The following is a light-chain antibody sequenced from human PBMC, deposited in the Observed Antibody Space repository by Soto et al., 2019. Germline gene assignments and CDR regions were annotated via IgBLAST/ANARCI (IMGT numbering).Light chain of an antibody. CDR1: QDIRNF. V-gene: IGKV1-27*01. Sequence: IQMTQSPTSLAASVGDRVTITCRASQDIRNFVAWYQQKPGKAPQLLIYAASTLQSGVPSRFSGSGSGTDFTLTINILQPEDVATYSCQKYSSVPVFGPGTKVEIK. CDR3: QKYSSVPV. CDR2: AAS. J-gene: IGKJ3*01.